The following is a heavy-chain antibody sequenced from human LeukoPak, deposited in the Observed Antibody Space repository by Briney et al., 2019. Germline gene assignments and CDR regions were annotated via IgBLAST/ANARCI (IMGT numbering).Heavy chain of an antibody. CDR1: GFTVSSNY. V-gene: IGHV3-53*01. J-gene: IGHJ4*02. Sequence: GGSLRLSCAASGFTVSSNYMNWVRQAPGKGLEWVSVIYSGGSTYYADSVKGRFNISRDNSKNTLYLQMNSLRVEDTAVYYCVRDFVSSSWMGYWGQGTLVTVSS. D-gene: IGHD6-13*01. CDR3: VRDFVSSSWMGY. CDR2: IYSGGST.